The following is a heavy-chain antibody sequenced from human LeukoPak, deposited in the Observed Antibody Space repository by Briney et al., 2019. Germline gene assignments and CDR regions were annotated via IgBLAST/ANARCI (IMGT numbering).Heavy chain of an antibody. CDR3: VRSRQTVGSAFDI. D-gene: IGHD4-11*01. J-gene: IGHJ3*02. CDR2: IKEDGSEK. Sequence: GGSLRLSCAASGFTFGNYWMNWVRQAPGKGLEWVANIKEDGSEKYYVDSGKGRFTIPRDNAGNSLYLQMNSLRAEGTAVYYCVRSRQTVGSAFDIWGQGTMVTVSS. V-gene: IGHV3-7*01. CDR1: GFTFGNYW.